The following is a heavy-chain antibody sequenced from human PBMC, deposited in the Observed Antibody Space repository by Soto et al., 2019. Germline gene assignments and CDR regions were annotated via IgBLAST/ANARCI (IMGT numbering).Heavy chain of an antibody. V-gene: IGHV4-31*03. Sequence: SETLSLTCTVSGGSISSGGYYWSWIRQHPGKGLEWIGYIYYSGSTYYNPSLKSRVTISVDTSKNQFSLKLSSVTAADTAVYYCARGELERRMGAFDIWGQGTMVTVSS. CDR2: IYYSGST. J-gene: IGHJ3*02. CDR3: ARGELERRMGAFDI. CDR1: GGSISSGGYY. D-gene: IGHD1-1*01.